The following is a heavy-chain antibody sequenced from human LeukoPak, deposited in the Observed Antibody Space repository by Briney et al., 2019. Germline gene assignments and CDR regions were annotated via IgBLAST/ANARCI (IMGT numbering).Heavy chain of an antibody. V-gene: IGHV4-34*01. CDR2: INHSEST. CDR1: GGSFSGYY. D-gene: IGHD3-22*01. Sequence: SETLSLTCAVYGGSFSGYYWSWIRQPPGKGLEWIGEINHSESTNYNPSLKSRVTISVDTSKNQFSLKLSSVTAADTAVYYCARRRGRFMIVVPQLSQDAFDIWGQGTMVTVSS. J-gene: IGHJ3*02. CDR3: ARRRGRFMIVVPQLSQDAFDI.